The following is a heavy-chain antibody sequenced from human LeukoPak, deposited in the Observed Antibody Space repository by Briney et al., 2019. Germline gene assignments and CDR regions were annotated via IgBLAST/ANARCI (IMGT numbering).Heavy chain of an antibody. D-gene: IGHD6-19*01. CDR2: ITTYDGNT. J-gene: IGHJ4*02. V-gene: IGHV3-23*01. Sequence: GGSLRLSCTASGFTFSSYTMTWVRQAPGKGLKWVSTITTYDGNTYYADSVKGRFTVSRDDSKNTLYLQMNSLRAEDTAVYYCAKVEGVAGPGDYWGQGTLVTVSS. CDR1: GFTFSSYT. CDR3: AKVEGVAGPGDY.